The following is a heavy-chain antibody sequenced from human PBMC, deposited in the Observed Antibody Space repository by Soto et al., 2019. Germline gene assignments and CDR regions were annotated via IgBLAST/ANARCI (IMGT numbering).Heavy chain of an antibody. J-gene: IGHJ4*02. CDR2: IVPNVGTV. V-gene: IGHV1-69*06. Sequence: QVQLVQSGAEVKKPGSSVKVSCKSSGGTFSSFINYPINWVRQAPGQGLEWMGGIVPNVGTVNYAQKFRGKVTITADKSTGTAYMEWSSLRSEDTALYYCARRDTSGFLRYFDNWGQGTQVTVSS. CDR1: GGTFSSFINYP. D-gene: IGHD3-3*01. CDR3: ARRDTSGFLRYFDN.